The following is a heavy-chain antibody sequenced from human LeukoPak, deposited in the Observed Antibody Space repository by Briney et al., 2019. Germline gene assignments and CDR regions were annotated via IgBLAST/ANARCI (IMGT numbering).Heavy chain of an antibody. CDR1: GYTFTGYY. CDR2: INPKSGGT. D-gene: IGHD3-3*01. V-gene: IGHV1-2*02. Sequence: GAAVKVSCKASGYTFTGYYMHWVRQAPGQGLEWMGWINPKSGGTNYAQKFQGRVTMTRDTSISTAYMELSRLRSDDTAVYYCARDFRGLGYDFWSGYSDIPPSPDYYYYYYMDVWGKGTTVTVSS. CDR3: ARDFRGLGYDFWSGYSDIPPSPDYYYYYYMDV. J-gene: IGHJ6*03.